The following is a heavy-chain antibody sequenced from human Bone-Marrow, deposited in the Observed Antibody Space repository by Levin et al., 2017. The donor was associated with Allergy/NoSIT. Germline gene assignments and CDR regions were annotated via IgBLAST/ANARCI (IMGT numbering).Heavy chain of an antibody. J-gene: IGHJ4*02. D-gene: IGHD5-24*01. CDR1: GFSFSSHF. CDR3: VRDFREFDF. V-gene: IGHV3-74*01. Sequence: PGGSLRLSCVASGFSFSSHFMHWVRQAPGKGPMWVSRIHPDGTITTYADSVKGRFTISRDNAKNTVYLQMNSLRDEDTAVYYCVRDFREFDFWGQGILVTVSS. CDR2: IHPDGTIT.